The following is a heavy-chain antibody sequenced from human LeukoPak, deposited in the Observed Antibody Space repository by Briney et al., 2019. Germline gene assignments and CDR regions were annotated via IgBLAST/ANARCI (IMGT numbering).Heavy chain of an antibody. CDR3: ARVYSSSSGKAMDV. J-gene: IGHJ6*02. Sequence: GGSLRLSCAASGFTFSSYAMSWVRQAPGKGLEWVSAISGSGGSTYYADSVKGRFTISRDNSKNTLYLQMNSLRAEDTAVYYCARVYSSSSGKAMDVWGQGTTVTVSS. CDR2: ISGSGGST. D-gene: IGHD6-6*01. V-gene: IGHV3-23*01. CDR1: GFTFSSYA.